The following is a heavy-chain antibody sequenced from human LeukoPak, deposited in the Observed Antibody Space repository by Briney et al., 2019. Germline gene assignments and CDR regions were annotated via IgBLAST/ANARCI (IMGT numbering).Heavy chain of an antibody. Sequence: SETLSLTCTVSGASVSSGGYYWSWIRHPPGKGLEWIGYIYYSGSTNYNPSLKSRVTISVDTSKNQFSLKVSSVTAADTAVYYCARRGGSGRSFDYWGQGTLVTVSS. J-gene: IGHJ4*02. D-gene: IGHD3-10*01. CDR1: GASVSSGGYY. CDR3: ARRGGSGRSFDY. CDR2: IYYSGST. V-gene: IGHV4-61*08.